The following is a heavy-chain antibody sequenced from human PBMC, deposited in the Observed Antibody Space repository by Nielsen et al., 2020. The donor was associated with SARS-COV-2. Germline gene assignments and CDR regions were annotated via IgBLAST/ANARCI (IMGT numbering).Heavy chain of an antibody. V-gene: IGHV1-8*02. CDR2: INPNSGNT. CDR1: GYTFTGYY. D-gene: IGHD3-16*01. CDR3: ASSVGAYYYYGMDV. Sequence: ASVKVSCKASGYTFTGYYMHWVRQAPGQGLEWMGWINPNSGNTGYAQKFQGRVTMTRNTSISTAYMELSSLRSEDTAVYYCASSVGAYYYYGMDVWGQGTTVTVSS. J-gene: IGHJ6*02.